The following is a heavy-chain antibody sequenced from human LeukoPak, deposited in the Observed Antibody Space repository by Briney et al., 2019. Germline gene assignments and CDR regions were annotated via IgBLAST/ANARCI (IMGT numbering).Heavy chain of an antibody. J-gene: IGHJ3*02. CDR3: ARPYYTGRSTYASYI. D-gene: IGHD1-26*01. Sequence: ASVKVPCKASGYPFTDYYIHWVRQAPGQGLEWMAWINPHTGATDHAQKFQGRVTMTRDTSINTAYMELTWLTSDDTAIYFCARPYYTGRSTYASYIWGQGTMVTVSS. V-gene: IGHV1-2*02. CDR1: GYPFTDYY. CDR2: INPHTGAT.